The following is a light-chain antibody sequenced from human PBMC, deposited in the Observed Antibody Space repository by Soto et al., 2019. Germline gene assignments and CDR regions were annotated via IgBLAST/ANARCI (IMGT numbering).Light chain of an antibody. Sequence: DIQMTQSPSSLSASVGDRVTITCRARQSISSYLNWYQQKPGKAPKLLSYAASSLQSGVPSRFSGSGTGTDFTRTIGRLQPEDFATYYCQQSYSTPFIYSFGQGTKLEIK. CDR3: QQSYSTPFIYS. J-gene: IGKJ2*01. CDR2: AAS. CDR1: QSISSY. V-gene: IGKV1-39*01.